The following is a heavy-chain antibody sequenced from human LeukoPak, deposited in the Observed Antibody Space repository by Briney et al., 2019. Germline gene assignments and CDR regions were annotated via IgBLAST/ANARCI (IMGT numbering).Heavy chain of an antibody. J-gene: IGHJ4*02. Sequence: PSETLSLTCAVSGYSISSGYYWVWIRQPPGKGLEWIGSIYHSGSTYYNPSLKSRVTISVDTSKNQFSLKLSSVTAADTAVYYCARHKSEYYYDSSGYPADWGQGTLVTVSS. V-gene: IGHV4-38-2*01. D-gene: IGHD3-22*01. CDR2: IYHSGST. CDR3: ARHKSEYYYDSSGYPAD. CDR1: GYSISSGYY.